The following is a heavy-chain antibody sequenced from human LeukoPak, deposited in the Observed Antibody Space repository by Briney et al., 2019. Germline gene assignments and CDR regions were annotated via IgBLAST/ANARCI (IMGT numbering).Heavy chain of an antibody. V-gene: IGHV4-38-2*01. D-gene: IGHD3-22*01. CDR2: MYYSGST. J-gene: IGHJ4*02. CDR3: ARSAYYYDSSFDY. Sequence: PSETLSLTCGVSGYSISIGYYWGWIRQPPGKGLEWIGTMYYSGSTYYNPSLKSRVTMSVDTSKNQFSLKLSSVTAADTAVYYCARSAYYYDSSFDYWGQGTLVTVSS. CDR1: GYSISIGYY.